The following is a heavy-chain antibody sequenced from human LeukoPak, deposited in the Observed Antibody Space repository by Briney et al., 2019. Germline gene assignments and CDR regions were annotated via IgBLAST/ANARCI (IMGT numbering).Heavy chain of an antibody. J-gene: IGHJ4*02. D-gene: IGHD2-15*01. CDR3: ARGAWAAYYFDY. CDR2: IKSDEITT. CDR1: GFTFSSYYW. Sequence: GGSLRLSCAASGFTFSSYYWMHWVRQAPGKGLVWVSRIKSDEITTNYADSVKGRFTISRDNAKNTLYLQMNSLRAEDTAVYYCARGAWAAYYFDYWGQGTLVTVSS. V-gene: IGHV3-74*01.